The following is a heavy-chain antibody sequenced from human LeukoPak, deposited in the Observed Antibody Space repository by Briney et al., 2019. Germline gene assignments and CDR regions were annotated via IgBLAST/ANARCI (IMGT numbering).Heavy chain of an antibody. CDR2: IKSKTDGGTT. CDR3: TTAGYYSGGTCH. J-gene: IGHJ4*02. D-gene: IGHD2-15*01. V-gene: IGHV3-15*01. Sequence: GGSLRLSCAASGFTFSNAWMSWVRQAPGKGLEWVGHIKSKTDGGTTDYAAPVKVRFTISRDDSKNTLYLQMHSLRTEDTAVYYCTTAGYYSGGTCHWGPGTLVAVSS. CDR1: GFTFSNAW.